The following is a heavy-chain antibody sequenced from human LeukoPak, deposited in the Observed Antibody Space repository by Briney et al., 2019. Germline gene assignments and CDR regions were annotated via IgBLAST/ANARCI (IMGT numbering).Heavy chain of an antibody. CDR1: GFTFDDYG. CDR3: ARDDYDSSGRDDAFDI. V-gene: IGHV3-20*04. J-gene: IGHJ3*02. Sequence: GGSLRLSCAASGFTFDDYGMSWVRQAPGNGLDWVSGINWNGGSTGYADSVKGRFTISRDNAKNSLYLQMNSLRAEDTALYYCARDDYDSSGRDDAFDIWGQGTMVTVSS. CDR2: INWNGGST. D-gene: IGHD3-22*01.